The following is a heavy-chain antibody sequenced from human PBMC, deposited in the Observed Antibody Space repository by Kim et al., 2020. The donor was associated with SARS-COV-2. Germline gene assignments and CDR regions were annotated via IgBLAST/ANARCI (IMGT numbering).Heavy chain of an antibody. J-gene: IGHJ4*02. CDR3: ARDPRVAVAGYFDY. D-gene: IGHD6-19*01. V-gene: IGHV3-7*01. CDR1: GFTFSSYW. CDR2: IKQDGSEK. Sequence: GGSLRLSCAASGFTFSSYWMSWVRQAPGKGLECVANIKQDGSEKYYVDSVKGRFTISRDNAKNSLYLQMNSLRAEDTAVYYCARDPRVAVAGYFDYWGQGTLVTVSS.